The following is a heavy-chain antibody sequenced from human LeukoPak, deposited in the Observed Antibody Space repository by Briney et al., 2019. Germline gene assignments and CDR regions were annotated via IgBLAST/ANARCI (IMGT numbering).Heavy chain of an antibody. CDR1: GLTFSSYG. CDR2: IRYDGSNK. CDR3: AKDTDDYGGNSYYFDY. Sequence: GGSLRLSCAASGLTFSSYGMHWVRQAPGKGLEWVAFIRYDGSNKYYADSVKGRFTISRDNSKNTLYLQMNSLRAEDTAVYYCAKDTDDYGGNSYYFDYWGQGTLVTVSS. D-gene: IGHD4-23*01. V-gene: IGHV3-30*02. J-gene: IGHJ4*02.